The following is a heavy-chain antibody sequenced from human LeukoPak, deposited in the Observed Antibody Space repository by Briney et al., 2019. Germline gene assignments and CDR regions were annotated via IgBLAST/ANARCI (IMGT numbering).Heavy chain of an antibody. D-gene: IGHD4-17*01. Sequence: GASVKVSCKASGFTFTSYAMHWVHQAPGQRLEWMGWINGGNGNTKYSQEFQGRVTFTRDTSANTVYVEMSSLRSEDMAVYYCARDDYADRNRFDYWGQGSLVTVSS. J-gene: IGHJ4*02. CDR2: INGGNGNT. CDR3: ARDDYADRNRFDY. V-gene: IGHV1-3*03. CDR1: GFTFTSYA.